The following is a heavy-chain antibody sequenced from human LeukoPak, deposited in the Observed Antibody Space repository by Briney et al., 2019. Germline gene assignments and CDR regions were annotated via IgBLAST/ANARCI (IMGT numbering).Heavy chain of an antibody. D-gene: IGHD6-19*01. CDR2: IYPGDSDT. V-gene: IGHV5-51*01. CDR3: VRHLKYSSGGHYFDY. J-gene: IGHJ4*02. Sequence: RGLALQIACKASGWRVCRYWRGWVRQKNGKGLEWMGIIYPGDSDTRYSPSFKGQVTISADKSINTAYLQWTTLKASDSAMYYCVRHLKYSSGGHYFDYWGQGTQVTVSS. CDR1: GWRVCRYW.